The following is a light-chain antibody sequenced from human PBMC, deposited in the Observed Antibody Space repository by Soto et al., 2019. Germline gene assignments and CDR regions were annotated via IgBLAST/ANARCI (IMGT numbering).Light chain of an antibody. J-gene: IGKJ1*01. CDR3: QQYNIYRT. V-gene: IGKV1-5*01. CDR1: QSINNY. CDR2: DAS. Sequence: DIQMTQSPSTLSASVGDRVTITCRASQSINNYLAWFQQKPGKAPKLLIYDASSLESGVASRFSGSGSGTEFTLTISSLQPDDFATYYCQQYNIYRTFGQGTKVEIK.